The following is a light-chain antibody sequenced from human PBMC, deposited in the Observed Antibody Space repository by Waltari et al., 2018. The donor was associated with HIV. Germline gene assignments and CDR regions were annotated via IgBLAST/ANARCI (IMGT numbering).Light chain of an antibody. V-gene: IGLV2-11*01. CDR1: SNDIGYYKY. CDR2: DVS. J-gene: IGLJ3*02. CDR3: CSYAGRFTAWV. Sequence: QSALTQPRSVSGSPGQSVTITCPGTSNDIGYYKYVSWYQNRPGKAPRLLIYDVSDRPSGIPPRFSGSKSGNTASLTIFGLQAEDEGDYYCCSYAGRFTAWVFGGGTKVTVL.